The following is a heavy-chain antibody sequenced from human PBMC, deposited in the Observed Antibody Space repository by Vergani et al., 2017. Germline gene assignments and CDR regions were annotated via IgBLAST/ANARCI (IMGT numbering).Heavy chain of an antibody. CDR3: ARHSAVEWLVKLGWIDP. J-gene: IGHJ5*02. D-gene: IGHD6-19*01. Sequence: QLQLQESGPGLVKPSATLSLTCSVSGASIRSSNYYWGWIRQPPGKGLEWIASIYYSGSTYYNPSLKSRVTIPVDTPKNQFSLKLSSVTAADTAVYFCARHSAVEWLVKLGWIDPWGQGILVTVSS. CDR2: IYYSGST. V-gene: IGHV4-39*01. CDR1: GASIRSSNYY.